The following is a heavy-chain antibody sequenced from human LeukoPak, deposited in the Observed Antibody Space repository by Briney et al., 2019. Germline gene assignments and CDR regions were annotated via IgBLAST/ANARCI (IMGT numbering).Heavy chain of an antibody. CDR3: ARDRGVGATPSDAFDI. D-gene: IGHD1-26*01. V-gene: IGHV3-30*03. CDR2: ISYDGSNK. J-gene: IGHJ3*02. Sequence: PGGSLRLSCAASGFTFSSYGMHWVRQAPGKGLEWVAVISYDGSNKYYADSVKGRFTISRDNSKNTLYLQMNSLRAEDTAVYYCARDRGVGATPSDAFDIWGQGTMVTVSS. CDR1: GFTFSSYG.